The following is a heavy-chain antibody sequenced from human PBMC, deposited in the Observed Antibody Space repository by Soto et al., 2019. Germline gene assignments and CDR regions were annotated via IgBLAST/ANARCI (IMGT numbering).Heavy chain of an antibody. J-gene: IGHJ3*02. CDR3: AKTDLDIVVVEDLGAFDI. V-gene: IGHV3-23*01. CDR2: ISGSGGST. Sequence: GGSLRLSCAASGFTFSSYAMSWVRQAPGKGLEWVSAISGSGGSTYYADSVKGRFTISRDNSKNTLYLQMNSLRAEDTAVYYCAKTDLDIVVVEDLGAFDIWGQGTMVTVSS. D-gene: IGHD2-15*01. CDR1: GFTFSSYA.